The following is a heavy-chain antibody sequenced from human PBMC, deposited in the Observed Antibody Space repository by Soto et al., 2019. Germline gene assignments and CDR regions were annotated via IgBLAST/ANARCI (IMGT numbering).Heavy chain of an antibody. CDR1: GFPFSSYA. CDR3: AKLYSNYGVYYYGMDV. Sequence: GGSLRLSCAASGFPFSSYAMNWVRQAPGKGLEWVSSISGSGGSRYYADSVKGRFTISRDNSKNTLYLQMISLRADDTAVYYCAKLYSNYGVYYYGMDVWGLGTTVTVSS. V-gene: IGHV3-23*01. J-gene: IGHJ6*02. D-gene: IGHD4-4*01. CDR2: ISGSGGSR.